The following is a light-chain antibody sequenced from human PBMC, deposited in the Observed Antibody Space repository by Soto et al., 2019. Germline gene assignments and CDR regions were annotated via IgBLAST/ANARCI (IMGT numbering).Light chain of an antibody. CDR1: QGISSY. V-gene: IGKV1-33*01. CDR3: QQYDNLPLP. CDR2: DAS. J-gene: IGKJ4*02. Sequence: IRKSQAPSSFSAARGDRVTIACRASQGISSYLAWYQQKPGKAPKLLTYDASNLETGGPSRVSGSGSGTDFTFTISSLQPEDIATYYCQQYDNLPLPFGGGTKVDI.